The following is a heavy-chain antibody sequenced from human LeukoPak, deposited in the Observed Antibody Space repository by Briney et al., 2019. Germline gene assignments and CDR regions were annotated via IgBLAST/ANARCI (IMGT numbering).Heavy chain of an antibody. CDR2: INHSGST. Sequence: NPSETLSLTCAVYGGSFSGYYWSWIRQPPGKGLEWIGEINHSGSTNYNPSLKSRVTISVDTSKNQFSLKLSSVTAADTAIYYCAREMYDSGGYRVSYFEDWGQGTLVTVSS. D-gene: IGHD3-22*01. CDR1: GGSFSGYY. V-gene: IGHV4-34*01. J-gene: IGHJ4*02. CDR3: AREMYDSGGYRVSYFED.